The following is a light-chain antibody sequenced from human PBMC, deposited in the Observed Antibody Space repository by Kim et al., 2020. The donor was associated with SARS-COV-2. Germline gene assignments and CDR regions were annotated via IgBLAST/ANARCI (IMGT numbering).Light chain of an antibody. Sequence: GQEVTISCAGGSSNIGRYTVNWYQQLPGTAPKLLIYNNDRRPSGVPDRFSGSKSGTSASLAISGLQSEDEADYYCATWDDGLNGPVFGGGTQLTVL. J-gene: IGLJ3*02. CDR2: NND. CDR3: ATWDDGLNGPV. CDR1: SSNIGRYT. V-gene: IGLV1-44*01.